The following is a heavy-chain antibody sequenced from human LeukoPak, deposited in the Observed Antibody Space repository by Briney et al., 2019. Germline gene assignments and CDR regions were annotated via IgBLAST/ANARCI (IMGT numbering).Heavy chain of an antibody. D-gene: IGHD4-17*01. CDR2: ISWSSGII. CDR1: GFIFDDHG. Sequence: SGGSLRLSCAASGFIFDDHGMHWVRQAPGKGLEWVSGISWSSGIIGYADSVKGRFTISRDNAKNSLDLQMNSLRAEDTAVYYCARARDYGDYDAFDIWGQGTMVTVSS. J-gene: IGHJ3*02. CDR3: ARARDYGDYDAFDI. V-gene: IGHV3-9*01.